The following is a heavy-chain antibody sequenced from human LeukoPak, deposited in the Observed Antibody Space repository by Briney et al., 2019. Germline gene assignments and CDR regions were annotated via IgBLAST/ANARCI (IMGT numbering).Heavy chain of an antibody. CDR2: IGTAGDT. V-gene: IGHV3-13*01. D-gene: IGHD1-7*01. J-gene: IGHJ4*02. Sequence: PGGSLRLSCAASGFTFSSYDMHWVRQATGKGLEWVSAIGTAGDTYYPGSVKGRFTISRENAKHSLYLQMNSLRAGDTVVYYCARVASPGTTLFDYWGQGTLVTVSS. CDR1: GFTFSSYD. CDR3: ARVASPGTTLFDY.